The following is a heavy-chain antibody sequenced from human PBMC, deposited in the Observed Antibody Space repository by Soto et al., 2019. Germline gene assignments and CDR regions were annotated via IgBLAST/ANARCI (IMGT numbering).Heavy chain of an antibody. CDR1: GGFVSSGSYY. V-gene: IGHV4-34*01. CDR3: ARVERGTATTVVDAFYS. Sequence: QVQLQQWGAGLLKPSETLSLTCAVYGGFVSSGSYYWSWIRQPPGKGLEWIGEMSHSGGTHFNPSRKSRVTISVDTSKNQFSLKMSSVTAADTALYYCARVERGTATTVVDAFYSLGPGTMVTVSS. D-gene: IGHD1-1*01. J-gene: IGHJ3*02. CDR2: MSHSGGT.